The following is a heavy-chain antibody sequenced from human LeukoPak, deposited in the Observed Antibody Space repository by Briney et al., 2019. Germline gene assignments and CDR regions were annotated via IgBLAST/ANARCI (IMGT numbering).Heavy chain of an antibody. Sequence: GASVKVSCKASGYTFTGYYMHWVRQAPGQGLEWMGWINPNSGGTNYAQKFQGRVTMTRDTSISTAYMELSRLRSDDTAVYYCARGTSLWFGQPTATDYWGQGTLVTVSS. CDR3: ARGTSLWFGQPTATDY. CDR2: INPNSGGT. D-gene: IGHD3-10*01. V-gene: IGHV1-2*02. CDR1: GYTFTGYY. J-gene: IGHJ4*02.